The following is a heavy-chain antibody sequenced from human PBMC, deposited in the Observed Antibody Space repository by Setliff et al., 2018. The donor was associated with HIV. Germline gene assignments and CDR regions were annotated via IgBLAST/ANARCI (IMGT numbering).Heavy chain of an antibody. CDR1: GFTFSDAW. V-gene: IGHV3-15*01. Sequence: PGGSLRLSCAAAGFTFSDAWMSWVRQAPGKGLEWVGRTRSVSDGGRTDYAAPVKGRFTISRDDSQNMVYLQMNSLKTEDTTMYYCTPNHNYTDHCPDSWGQGTLVTVSS. CDR3: TPNHNYTDHCPDS. J-gene: IGHJ5*01. D-gene: IGHD2-21*02. CDR2: TRSVSDGGRT.